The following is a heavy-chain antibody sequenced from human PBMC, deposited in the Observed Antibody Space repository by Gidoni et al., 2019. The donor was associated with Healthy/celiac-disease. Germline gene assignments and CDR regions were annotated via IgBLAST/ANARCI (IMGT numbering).Heavy chain of an antibody. CDR3: ARNAMVVAAPSFDY. D-gene: IGHD2-15*01. V-gene: IGHV4-34*01. Sequence: QVQLQQWGAGLLKPSETLSLTCAVYGGSFSGYYWIGEINHSGSTNYNPSLKSRVTISVDTSKNQFPLKLSSVTAADTAVYYCARNAMVVAAPSFDYWGQGTLVTVSS. J-gene: IGHJ4*02. CDR1: GGSFSGYY. CDR2: INHSGST.